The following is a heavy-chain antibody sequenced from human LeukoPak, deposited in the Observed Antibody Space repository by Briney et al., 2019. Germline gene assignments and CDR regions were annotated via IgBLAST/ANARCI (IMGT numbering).Heavy chain of an antibody. J-gene: IGHJ6*02. CDR2: IYYSGST. D-gene: IGHD2-8*01. CDR1: GGSISGDY. V-gene: IGHV4-59*12. CDR3: ARGRVRMVATAFLQRYYGMDV. Sequence: SETLSLTCTVSGGSISGDYYNWIRQPPGKGLEWIGYIYYSGSTNYNPSLKSRVTISLDTSKNQFSLKLSSVTAADTAVYYCARGRVRMVATAFLQRYYGMDVWGQGTTVTVSS.